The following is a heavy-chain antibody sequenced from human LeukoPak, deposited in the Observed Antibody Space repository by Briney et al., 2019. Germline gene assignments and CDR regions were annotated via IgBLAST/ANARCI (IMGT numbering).Heavy chain of an antibody. CDR3: ARDASGSAFYYYMDV. V-gene: IGHV3-48*03. CDR2: ISSSGSTI. CDR1: GFTFSSYE. J-gene: IGHJ6*03. Sequence: GGSLRLSCAASGFTFSSYEMNWVRQAPGKGLEWVSYISSSGSTIYYADSVKGRFTISRDNAKNSLYLQMNSLRAEDTAVYYCARDASGSAFYYYMDVWGKGTTVTISS. D-gene: IGHD1-26*01.